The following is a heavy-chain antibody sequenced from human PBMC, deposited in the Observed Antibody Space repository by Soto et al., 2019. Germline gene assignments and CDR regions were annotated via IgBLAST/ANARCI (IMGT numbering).Heavy chain of an antibody. V-gene: IGHV4-4*02. D-gene: IGHD2-21*02. Sequence: SETLSLTCAVSGGSISSSHWWGWVRQAPGKGLEWIGEIYHSGSTNYNPSLKSRITMSVDKSKNQFSVNLSSVTTADTAVYYCVRDADETAIVPAPWLVWGRGTMVNVS. CDR1: GGSISSSHW. J-gene: IGHJ6*02. CDR2: IYHSGST. CDR3: VRDADETAIVPAPWLV.